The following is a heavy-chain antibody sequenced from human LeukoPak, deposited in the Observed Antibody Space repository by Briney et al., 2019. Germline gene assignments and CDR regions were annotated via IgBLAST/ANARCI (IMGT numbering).Heavy chain of an antibody. J-gene: IGHJ4*02. Sequence: PSETLSLTCTVPGGSISGDYWSWIRQPPGKGLEWIGYISYSATTNYNPSLKSRVSFSIDTSKNQFSLKFTSVSAADTAVYFCATGHSSGWFDYWGQGTLVSVSS. CDR2: ISYSATT. CDR1: GGSISGDY. D-gene: IGHD6-19*01. CDR3: ATGHSSGWFDY. V-gene: IGHV4-59*01.